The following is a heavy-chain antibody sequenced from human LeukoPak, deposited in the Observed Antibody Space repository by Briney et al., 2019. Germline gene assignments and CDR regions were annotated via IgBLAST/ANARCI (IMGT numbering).Heavy chain of an antibody. CDR1: GYTFTSYY. V-gene: IGHV1-46*01. CDR3: AREGYYDSSGSNREGFDY. CDR2: INPRGGIT. Sequence: ASVKVSCKASGYTFTSYYIHWVRQAPGQGLEWMGIINPRGGITSYAQKFQGRVTMTTDTSTSTVYMDLSSLRSEDTAVYYCAREGYYDSSGSNREGFDYWGQGTLVTVSS. J-gene: IGHJ4*02. D-gene: IGHD3-22*01.